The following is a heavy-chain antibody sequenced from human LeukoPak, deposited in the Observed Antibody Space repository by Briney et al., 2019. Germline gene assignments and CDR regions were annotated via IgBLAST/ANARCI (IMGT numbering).Heavy chain of an antibody. CDR3: ARYDFWSGYPDAFDI. D-gene: IGHD3-3*01. CDR2: ISNSSNTI. Sequence: GGSLRLSCAASGFTFSSYSMNWVRQAPGKGLEWISYISNSSNTIYYADSVKGRFTISRDNAKNSLYLQMNSLRAEDTAVYYCARYDFWSGYPDAFDIWGQGTMVTVSS. V-gene: IGHV3-48*01. CDR1: GFTFSSYS. J-gene: IGHJ3*02.